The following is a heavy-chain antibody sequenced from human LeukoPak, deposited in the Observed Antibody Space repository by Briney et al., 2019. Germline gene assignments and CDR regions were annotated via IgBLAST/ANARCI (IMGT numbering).Heavy chain of an antibody. CDR3: AIGAKYSSYCYYGMDV. CDR1: GGSISSYY. J-gene: IGHJ6*02. D-gene: IGHD6-19*01. Sequence: SETLSLTCTVSGGSISSYYWSWIRQPAGKGLEWIGRIYTSGSTNYNPSLKSRVTMSVDTSKNQFSLKLSSVTAADTAVYYCAIGAKYSSYCYYGMDVWGQETTVTVSS. CDR2: IYTSGST. V-gene: IGHV4-4*07.